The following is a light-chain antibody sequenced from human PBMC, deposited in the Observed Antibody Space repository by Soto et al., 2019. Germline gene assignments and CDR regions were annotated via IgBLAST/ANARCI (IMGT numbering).Light chain of an antibody. CDR1: QSIGTN. Sequence: EIVMTQSPATLSVSPGERATLSCRASQSIGTNLGWYQQRPGQPPRLLIYGASASVSGIRARFSGSGSGTEFTLAISSLQSEHFAVYYCQQYNNWPPMYTFGQGTKLEIK. V-gene: IGKV3-15*01. J-gene: IGKJ2*01. CDR2: GAS. CDR3: QQYNNWPPMYT.